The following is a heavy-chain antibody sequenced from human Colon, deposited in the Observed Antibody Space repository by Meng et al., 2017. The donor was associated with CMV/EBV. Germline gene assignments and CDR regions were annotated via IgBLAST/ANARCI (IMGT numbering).Heavy chain of an antibody. V-gene: IGHV1-69*05. D-gene: IGHD3-16*01. J-gene: IGHJ4*02. CDR2: IIPIFGTT. CDR3: ARERGGGFDY. CDR1: GGTFSSYA. Sequence: SVKVSCKASGGTFSSYAISWVRQAPGQGLEWMGGIIPIFGTTNYAQKFQGRVTITTDESTSTAYMELSSLTSEDTAVYYCARERGGGFDYWGQGTLVTVSS.